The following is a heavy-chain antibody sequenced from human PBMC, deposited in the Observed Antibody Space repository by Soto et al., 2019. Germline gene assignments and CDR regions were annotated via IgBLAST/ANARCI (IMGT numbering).Heavy chain of an antibody. D-gene: IGHD3-22*01. CDR1: GFTFSSYG. J-gene: IGHJ4*01. CDR2: IWYDGSNK. Sequence: GGSLRLSCAASGFTFSSYGMHWFGQAPGKGLEWVAVIWYDGSNKYYADSVKGRFTISRDNSKNTLYLQMNSLRAEDTAVYYCARDLHPWSSSGYLRYFDYRGQGTLVTVSS. V-gene: IGHV3-33*01. CDR3: ARDLHPWSSSGYLRYFDY.